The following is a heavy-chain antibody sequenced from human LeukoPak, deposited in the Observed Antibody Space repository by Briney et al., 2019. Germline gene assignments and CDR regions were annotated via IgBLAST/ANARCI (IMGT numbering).Heavy chain of an antibody. D-gene: IGHD6-19*01. CDR3: AREWSSGWSRRDDAFDI. V-gene: IGHV4-61*02. CDR1: GGSISSGSYY. J-gene: IGHJ3*02. CDR2: IYTCGST. Sequence: SETLSLTCTVSGGSISSGSYYWSWIRQPAGKGLEWIGRIYTCGSTNYNPSLKSRVTISVDTSKNQFSLKLSSVTAADTAVYYCAREWSSGWSRRDDAFDIWGQGTMVTVSS.